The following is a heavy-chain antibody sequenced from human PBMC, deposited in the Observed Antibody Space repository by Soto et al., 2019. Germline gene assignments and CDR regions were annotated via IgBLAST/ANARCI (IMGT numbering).Heavy chain of an antibody. J-gene: IGHJ5*02. CDR1: GASIYNGGYF. Sequence: SETLSLTCSVSGASIYNGGYFWSWIRQSPGKGLEWIGHIHNSGSPYNNPSLKSRVTISADTSISTAYMELSSLRSEDTAVYYCARWGGPHFLYCGGDCVWFDPWGQGTLVNVS. V-gene: IGHV4-30-4*02. D-gene: IGHD2-21*02. CDR2: IHNSGSP. CDR3: ARWGGPHFLYCGGDCVWFDP.